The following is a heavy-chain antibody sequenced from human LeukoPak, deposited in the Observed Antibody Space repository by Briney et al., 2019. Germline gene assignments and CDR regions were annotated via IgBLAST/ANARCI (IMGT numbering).Heavy chain of an antibody. CDR2: ISYDGSNK. D-gene: IGHD6-13*01. J-gene: IGHJ4*02. V-gene: IGHV3-30*03. CDR3: ARGGLTSSWFEY. Sequence: PGGSLRLSCAASGFTFSSYGMHWVRQAPGKGLEWVAVISYDGSNKYYADSVKGRFTISRDNSKNTLYLQMNSLRAEDTAVYYCARGGLTSSWFEYWGQGTLVTVSS. CDR1: GFTFSSYG.